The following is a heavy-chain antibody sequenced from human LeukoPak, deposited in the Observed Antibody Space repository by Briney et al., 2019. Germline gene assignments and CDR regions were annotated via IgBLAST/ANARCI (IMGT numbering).Heavy chain of an antibody. CDR1: GYTFTGYY. CDR2: INTNTGGT. Sequence: ASVKVSCTASGYTFTGYYMHWVRQAPGQGLELMGWINTNTGGTNYAQTFQGRVTMTRDTSLSAAYMELSSLRSDDTALYYCARLYDSDSGSFPYWGQGTLVTVSS. CDR3: ARLYDSDSGSFPY. D-gene: IGHD3-10*01. J-gene: IGHJ4*02. V-gene: IGHV1-2*02.